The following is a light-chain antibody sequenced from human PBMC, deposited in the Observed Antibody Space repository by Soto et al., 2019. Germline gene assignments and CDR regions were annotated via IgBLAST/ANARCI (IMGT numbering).Light chain of an antibody. J-gene: IGLJ3*02. Sequence: QSVLTQPPSASGTPGQRVTISCSGSSSNIGSNIVNWYQHLPGTAPKLLIYTNNQRPSGVPDRFSDSKSGTSASLAISGLQSEDEADYYCASWDGSLQTWVFGGGTKVTAL. CDR3: ASWDGSLQTWV. CDR2: TNN. V-gene: IGLV1-44*01. CDR1: SSNIGSNI.